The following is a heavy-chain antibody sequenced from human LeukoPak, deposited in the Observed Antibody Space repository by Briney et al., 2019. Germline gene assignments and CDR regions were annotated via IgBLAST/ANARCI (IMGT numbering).Heavy chain of an antibody. CDR2: IYSGGST. CDR3: ARDRVNWNDVGGLFDY. Sequence: PGGSLRLSCAASGFTVSTNYMSWVRQAPGKGLEWVSLIYSGGSTNYADSVKGRFTISRDNSKNTLYLQMNSLSAEDTAVYYCARDRVNWNDVGGLFDYWGQGTLVTVSS. CDR1: GFTVSTNY. J-gene: IGHJ4*02. V-gene: IGHV3-53*01. D-gene: IGHD1-1*01.